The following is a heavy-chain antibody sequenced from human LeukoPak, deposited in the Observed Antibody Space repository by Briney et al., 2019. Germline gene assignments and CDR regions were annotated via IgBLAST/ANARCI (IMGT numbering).Heavy chain of an antibody. V-gene: IGHV3-23*01. Sequence: GGSLRLSCAASGFTFSSYGMSWVRQAPGEGLEWVSAISGSGGSTYYADSVKGRFTISRDNSKNTLYLQMNSLRAEDTAVYYCAKGMTYYYDSSGYPPRVYWGQGTLVTVSS. CDR2: ISGSGGST. CDR3: AKGMTYYYDSSGYPPRVY. D-gene: IGHD3-22*01. J-gene: IGHJ4*02. CDR1: GFTFSSYG.